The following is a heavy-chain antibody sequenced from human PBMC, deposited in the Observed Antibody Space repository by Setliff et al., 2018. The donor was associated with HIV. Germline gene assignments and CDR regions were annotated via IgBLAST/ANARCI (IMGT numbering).Heavy chain of an antibody. D-gene: IGHD4-17*01. CDR1: GFTFSSFA. V-gene: IGHV3-64*02. Sequence: GGSLRLSCAAFGFTFSSFAMYWVRQAPGKGLEYVSAISDSGDNTYFADFVQGRFSISRDNSKNTLYLQMGNLRPEDTAIYYCATSDYGGGSGHFQRWGQGTLVTVSS. CDR3: ATSDYGGGSGHFQR. CDR2: ISDSGDNT. J-gene: IGHJ1*01.